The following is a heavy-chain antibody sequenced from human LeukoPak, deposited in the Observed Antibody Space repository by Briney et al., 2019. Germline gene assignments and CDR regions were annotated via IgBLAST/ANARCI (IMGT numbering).Heavy chain of an antibody. CDR1: GGSFSGYY. D-gene: IGHD2-21*01. CDR2: INHSGST. J-gene: IGHJ6*03. Sequence: SETLSLTCAVYGGSFSGYYWSWIRQPPGKGLEWIGEINHSGSTNYNPSLKSRVTISVDTSKNQFSLKLSSVTAADTAVYCCAREFVWRYYYYYMDVWGKGTTVTVSS. V-gene: IGHV4-34*01. CDR3: AREFVWRYYYYYMDV.